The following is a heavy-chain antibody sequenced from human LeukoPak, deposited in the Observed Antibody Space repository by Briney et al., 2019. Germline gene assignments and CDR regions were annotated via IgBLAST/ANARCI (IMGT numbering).Heavy chain of an antibody. V-gene: IGHV3-53*01. CDR3: ASVTTGESPNY. J-gene: IGHJ4*02. CDR1: GFTVSSNY. CDR2: IYSGGST. Sequence: PGGSLRLSCAASGFTVSSNYMTWVRQAPGKGLEWVSVIYSGGSTYYADSVKGRFTISRDNSKNTLYLQMNSLRVEDTAVYYCASVTTGESPNYWGQGTLVTVSS. D-gene: IGHD3-10*01.